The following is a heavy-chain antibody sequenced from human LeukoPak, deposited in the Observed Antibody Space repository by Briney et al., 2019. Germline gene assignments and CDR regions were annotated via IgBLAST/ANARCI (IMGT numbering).Heavy chain of an antibody. CDR1: GGSISSYY. CDR2: IYYSGST. V-gene: IGHV4-59*01. D-gene: IGHD2-15*01. Sequence: SETLSLTCTVSGGSISSYYWSWIRQPPGKGLEWIGYIYYSGSTNYNLSLKSRVTISVDTSKNQFSLKLSSVTAADTAVYYCARICSGGSCYSIGSFDYWGQGTLVTVSS. CDR3: ARICSGGSCYSIGSFDY. J-gene: IGHJ4*02.